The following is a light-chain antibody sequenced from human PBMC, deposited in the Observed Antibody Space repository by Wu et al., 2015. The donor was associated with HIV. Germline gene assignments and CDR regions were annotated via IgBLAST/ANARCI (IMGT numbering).Light chain of an antibody. CDR2: GAS. Sequence: EIVLTQSPGTLSLSPGERATLSCRASQSVSSNYLAWYQQKPGQAPRLLIYGASSRATGIPDRFSGSGSGTDFTLTISRVEPEDFAVYYCQQYGTSPRTFGRREPRW. CDR3: QQYGTSPRT. V-gene: IGKV3-20*01. CDR1: QSVSSNY. J-gene: IGKJ1*01.